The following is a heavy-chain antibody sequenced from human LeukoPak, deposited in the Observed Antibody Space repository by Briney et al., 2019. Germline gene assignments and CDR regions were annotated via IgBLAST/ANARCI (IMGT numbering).Heavy chain of an antibody. J-gene: IGHJ4*02. CDR1: GYTFTAYY. D-gene: IGHD2-2*01. V-gene: IGHV1-2*02. Sequence: ASVKVSCKASGYTFTAYYMHWVRQAPGQGLEWMGWINPNSGGTNYAQKFQGRVTMTRDTSINTAYMELSRLRSDDTAAYYCARDAPAQDIVVIPAAHWGQGTLVTVSS. CDR3: ARDAPAQDIVVIPAAH. CDR2: INPNSGGT.